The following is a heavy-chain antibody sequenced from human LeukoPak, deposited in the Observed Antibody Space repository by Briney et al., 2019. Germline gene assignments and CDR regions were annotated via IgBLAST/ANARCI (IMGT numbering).Heavy chain of an antibody. J-gene: IGHJ3*02. CDR3: ARDRNPRAFDI. Sequence: GGSLRLSCAASGFTFSSYEMNWVRQAPRKGLEWVSYISSSGSTIYYADSVKGRFTISRDNAKNSLYLQMNSLRAEDTAVYYCARDRNPRAFDIWGQGTMVTVSS. V-gene: IGHV3-48*03. CDR1: GFTFSSYE. CDR2: ISSSGSTI.